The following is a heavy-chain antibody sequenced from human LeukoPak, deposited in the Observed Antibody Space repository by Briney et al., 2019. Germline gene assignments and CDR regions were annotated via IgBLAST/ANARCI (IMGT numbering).Heavy chain of an antibody. CDR2: IYYSGST. D-gene: IGHD3-9*01. J-gene: IGHJ4*02. V-gene: IGHV4-39*07. Sequence: SETLSLTCTVSGGSISSSSYYWGWIRQPPGKGLEWIGSIYYSGSTYYNPSLKSRVTTSVDTSKNQFSLKLSSVTAADTAVYYCATTDPHYDILTGYYLDYWGQGTLVTVSS. CDR3: ATTDPHYDILTGYYLDY. CDR1: GGSISSSSYY.